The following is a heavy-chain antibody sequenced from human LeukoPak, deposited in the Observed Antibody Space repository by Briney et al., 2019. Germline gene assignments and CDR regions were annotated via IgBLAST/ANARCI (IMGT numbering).Heavy chain of an antibody. CDR2: IHHTGKT. Sequence: SETLSLTCAVSGYSISRGYYWGWIRQAPGKGLELIGSIHHTGKTYYHPSLKSRVTISVDTSKNQFSLKLGSVTAADTAVYYCARDFNYDSSGYYYRGGAFDIWGQGTMVTVSS. J-gene: IGHJ3*02. V-gene: IGHV4-38-2*02. D-gene: IGHD3-22*01. CDR3: ARDFNYDSSGYYYRGGAFDI. CDR1: GYSISRGYY.